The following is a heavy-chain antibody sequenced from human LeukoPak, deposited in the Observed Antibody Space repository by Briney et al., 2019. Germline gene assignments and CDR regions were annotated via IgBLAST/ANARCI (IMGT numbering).Heavy chain of an antibody. CDR2: INTITGNP. D-gene: IGHD3-22*01. V-gene: IGHV7-4-1*02. J-gene: IGHJ4*02. CDR3: ATVADYYDSSGPPSRFDY. CDR1: GDTFTSYA. Sequence: PAAAVKVSCKASGDTFTSYAMNWVRQAPGQGREWLGWINTITGNPTYAQGLTGRFGFSLDTSVSTAYLQISSRKAEAAAVDYCATVADYYDSSGPPSRFDYWGQGPLVPVPS.